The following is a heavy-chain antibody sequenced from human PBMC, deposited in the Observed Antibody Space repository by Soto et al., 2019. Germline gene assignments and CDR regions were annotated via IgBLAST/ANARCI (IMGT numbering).Heavy chain of an antibody. Sequence: KESGPTLVKPTQTLTLTCTFSGFSLSTSGVGVGWIRQPPGKALEWLALIYWDDDKRYSPSLKSRLTITKDTSKNQVVLTMTNMGPVDPATYYCAHVMWVVGGVYFDYWGQGTLVTVSS. CDR3: AHVMWVVGGVYFDY. J-gene: IGHJ4*02. V-gene: IGHV2-5*02. CDR2: IYWDDDK. D-gene: IGHD2-15*01. CDR1: GFSLSTSGVG.